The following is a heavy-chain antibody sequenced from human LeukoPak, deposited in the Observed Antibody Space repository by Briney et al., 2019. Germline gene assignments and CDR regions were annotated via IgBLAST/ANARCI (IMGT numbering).Heavy chain of an antibody. J-gene: IGHJ4*02. CDR1: GITISSAW. CDR3: TTPPD. Sequence: PGGSLRLPCEASGITISSAWMSWVRQPPGKGLEYVGRIKSESDGGTTDHAAPVKGRFTISRDDSKNTLYLQMNSLTIEDTAVYYCTTPPDWGQGTLVTVSP. CDR2: IKSESDGGTT. V-gene: IGHV3-15*01.